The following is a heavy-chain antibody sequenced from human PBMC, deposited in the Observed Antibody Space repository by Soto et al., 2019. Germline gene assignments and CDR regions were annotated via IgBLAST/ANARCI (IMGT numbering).Heavy chain of an antibody. D-gene: IGHD6-19*01. CDR2: IASDGTYK. J-gene: IGHJ5*02. Sequence: GGSLRPSCEASGFDFSSRIMHWVRQGPGKAPEWVAVIASDGTYKYYSDSMKVRFTLSSDNSKYTVDLQMDSLSPADTAVYYCVRMDVGSWLDLWGLGTVVTVSS. CDR1: GFDFSSRI. CDR3: VRMDVGSWLDL. V-gene: IGHV3-33*08.